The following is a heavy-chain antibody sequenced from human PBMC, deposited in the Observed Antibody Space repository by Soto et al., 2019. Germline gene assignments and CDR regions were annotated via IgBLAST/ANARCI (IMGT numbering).Heavy chain of an antibody. J-gene: IGHJ6*02. CDR1: GWTFSSYA. D-gene: IGHD3-10*01. CDR2: IIPIFGTA. CDR3: ARGSLVRGVTIGYYYYYGMDV. V-gene: IGHV1-69*01. Sequence: VNVSCKASGWTFSSYAISGVGQAPVQGLEWMGGIIPIFGTANYAQKFQGRVTITADESTSTAYMELSSLRSDDTAVYYCARGSLVRGVTIGYYYYYGMDVWGQGTTVTVSS.